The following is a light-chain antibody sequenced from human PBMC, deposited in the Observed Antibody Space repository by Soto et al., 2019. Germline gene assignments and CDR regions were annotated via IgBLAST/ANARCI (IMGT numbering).Light chain of an antibody. V-gene: IGKV3-20*01. Sequence: DIVLTQSPGTLSLSPGERATLSCRASQSVSSYLAWYQQKPGQAPRLLIYGASSRATGIPDRFSRGGSGTDFTLTISRLEPEDFAVYYCQQYGSSSRTFGQGTKVEVK. CDR2: GAS. J-gene: IGKJ1*01. CDR1: QSVSSY. CDR3: QQYGSSSRT.